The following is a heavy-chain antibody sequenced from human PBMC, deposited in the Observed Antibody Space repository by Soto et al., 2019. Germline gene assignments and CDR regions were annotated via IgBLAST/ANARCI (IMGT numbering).Heavy chain of an antibody. CDR2: IYWEDDE. J-gene: IGHJ4*02. CDR1: GFSLNTDGEG. D-gene: IGHD3-10*01. V-gene: IGHV2-5*02. CDR3: AHSRNLITEDAQVGDFDY. Sequence: QITLKESGPTQVKPTQTLTLTCSFSGFSLNTDGEGVGWVRQPPGEALEWLALIYWEDDERYSPSLQTRLTITKDPSKNQVVLIMTNMDPVDTATYYCAHSRNLITEDAQVGDFDYWGQGTLVTVSS.